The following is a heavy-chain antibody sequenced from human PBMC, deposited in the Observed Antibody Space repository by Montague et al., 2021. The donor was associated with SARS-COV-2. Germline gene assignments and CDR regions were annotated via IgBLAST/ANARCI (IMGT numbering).Heavy chain of an antibody. Sequence: SLRLSCAASGFIVSGNYMSWVRQAPGKVLDWVSVIYTGGTTFYXXXVKGRFTISRHNADNTLYLQMNSLRGDDTAVYSCAAGIGNNALAYWGQGTLVTVSS. CDR3: AAGIGNNALAY. J-gene: IGHJ4*02. CDR1: GFIVSGNY. V-gene: IGHV3-53*04. D-gene: IGHD1-14*01. CDR2: IYTGGTT.